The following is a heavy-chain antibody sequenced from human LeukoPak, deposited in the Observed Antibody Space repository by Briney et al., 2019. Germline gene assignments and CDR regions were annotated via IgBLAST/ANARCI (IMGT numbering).Heavy chain of an antibody. CDR3: AKDRITMVRGVIIQYFDY. Sequence: QPGGSLRLSCAASGFTFSSYAMSWVRQAPGKGLEWVSAISGSGGSTYYADSVKGRFTISRDNSKNTLYLQMNSLRAEDTAVYCCAKDRITMVRGVIIQYFDYWGQGTLVTVSS. V-gene: IGHV3-23*01. CDR2: ISGSGGST. J-gene: IGHJ4*02. D-gene: IGHD3-10*01. CDR1: GFTFSSYA.